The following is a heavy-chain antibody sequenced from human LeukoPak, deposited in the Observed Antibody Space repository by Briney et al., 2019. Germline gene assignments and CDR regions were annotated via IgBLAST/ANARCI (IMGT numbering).Heavy chain of an antibody. V-gene: IGHV1-18*01. J-gene: IGHJ4*02. CDR1: GYDFITYG. CDR2: ISAYNGNT. D-gene: IGHD6-13*01. CDR3: ARYTALWAADYYFDY. Sequence: ASVKVSCKASGYDFITYGISWVRQAPGQGLEWMGWISAYNGNTNYAQKLQGRVTMTTDTSTSTAYMELRSLRSDDTAVYYCARYTALWAADYYFDYWGQGTLVTVSS.